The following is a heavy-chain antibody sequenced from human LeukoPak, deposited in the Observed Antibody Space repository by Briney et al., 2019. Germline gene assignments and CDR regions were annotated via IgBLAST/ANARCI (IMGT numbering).Heavy chain of an antibody. CDR3: ARDLSYYDSSGNAIDY. Sequence: ASVKVSCKASGYTFTGYYMHWLRQAPGQGLEWMGWINPNSGGTNYAQKFQGRVTMTRDMSTSTVYMELSSLRSEDTAVYYCARDLSYYDSSGNAIDYWGQGTLVTVSS. J-gene: IGHJ4*02. V-gene: IGHV1-2*02. CDR1: GYTFTGYY. CDR2: INPNSGGT. D-gene: IGHD3-22*01.